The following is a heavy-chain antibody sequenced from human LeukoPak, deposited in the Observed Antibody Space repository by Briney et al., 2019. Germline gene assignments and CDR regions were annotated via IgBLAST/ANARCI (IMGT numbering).Heavy chain of an antibody. CDR3: AASITMVRGAPSGSWFDP. V-gene: IGHV1-2*02. CDR1: GYTFTGYY. CDR2: INPNSGGT. J-gene: IGHJ5*02. D-gene: IGHD3-10*01. Sequence: ASVKVSCKASGYTFTGYYMHWVRQAPGQGLEWMGWINPNSGGTNYAQKFQGRVTMTRDTSISTAYMELSRLRSDDTAVYYCAASITMVRGAPSGSWFDPWGQGTLATVSS.